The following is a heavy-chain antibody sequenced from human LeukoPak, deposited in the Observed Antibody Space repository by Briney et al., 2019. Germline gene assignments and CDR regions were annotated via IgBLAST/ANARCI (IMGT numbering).Heavy chain of an antibody. CDR3: ARENCSGGSCYSIYYYYYMDV. CDR2: INPSGGST. V-gene: IGHV1-46*01. D-gene: IGHD2-15*01. J-gene: IGHJ6*03. Sequence: ASVKVSCKASGYTFTSYYMHWVRQAPGQGLEWMGIINPSGGSTSYAQKFQGRVTMTRDTSTSTVYMELSSLRSEDTAVYYCARENCSGGSCYSIYYYYYMDVWGEGTTVTVSS. CDR1: GYTFTSYY.